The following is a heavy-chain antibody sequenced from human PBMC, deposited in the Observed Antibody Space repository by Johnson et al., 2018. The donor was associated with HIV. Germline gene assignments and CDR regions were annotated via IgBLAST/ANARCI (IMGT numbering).Heavy chain of an antibody. CDR1: GVIFSDYY. CDR2: ISSSGTTI. J-gene: IGHJ3*02. D-gene: IGHD1-26*01. CDR3: AKDRALGWELIGAFDI. Sequence: QEQLVESGGGLVKPGGSLRLSCVASGVIFSDYYMSWIRQAPGKGLEWVSYISSSGTTIYYADSVKGRFTISRDNAKNSLYLQMNSLTVEDTAVYYCAKDRALGWELIGAFDIWGQGTMVTVSS. V-gene: IGHV3-11*01.